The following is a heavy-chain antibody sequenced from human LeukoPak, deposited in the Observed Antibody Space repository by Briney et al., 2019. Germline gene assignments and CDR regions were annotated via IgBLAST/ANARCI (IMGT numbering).Heavy chain of an antibody. CDR3: VRDHPRKYRGYSGYDRFDY. D-gene: IGHD5-12*01. CDR2: IIPIFGTA. V-gene: IGHV1-69*13. CDR1: GGTFTIYA. J-gene: IGHJ4*02. Sequence: SVTVSSKASGGTFTIYAISWVRPAPGQGREWMGGIIPIFGTANYAQKFQGRVTITADESTRTAYMAPSSLRSADTAVYFCVRDHPRKYRGYSGYDRFDYWGQGTLVTVSS.